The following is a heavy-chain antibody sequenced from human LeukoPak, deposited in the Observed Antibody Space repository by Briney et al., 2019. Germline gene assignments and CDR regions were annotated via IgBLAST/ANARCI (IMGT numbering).Heavy chain of an antibody. CDR2: ISSSSSYI. J-gene: IGHJ4*02. D-gene: IGHD6-19*01. CDR1: GFTFSSYS. V-gene: IGHV3-21*01. CDR3: ARDQDSSAHFDY. Sequence: GGSLRLSCAASGFTFSSYSMNWVRQAPGKGLEWVSSISSSSSYIYYADSVKGRFTISRDNAKNSLYLQMNSLRAEDTAVYYCARDQDSSAHFDYWGQGTLVTVSS.